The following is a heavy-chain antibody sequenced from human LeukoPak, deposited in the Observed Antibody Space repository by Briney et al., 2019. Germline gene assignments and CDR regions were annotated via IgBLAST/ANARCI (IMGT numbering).Heavy chain of an antibody. V-gene: IGHV4-34*01. J-gene: IGHJ4*02. D-gene: IGHD2-2*01. CDR1: GGSFSGYY. CDR3: ARESGYCSSTSCPKNDY. Sequence: SETLSLTCAVYGGSFSGYYWSWIRQPPGKGLEWIGEINHSGSTNYNLSLKSRVTISVDTSKNQFSLKLSSVTAADTAVYYCARESGYCSSTSCPKNDYWGQGTLVTVSS. CDR2: INHSGST.